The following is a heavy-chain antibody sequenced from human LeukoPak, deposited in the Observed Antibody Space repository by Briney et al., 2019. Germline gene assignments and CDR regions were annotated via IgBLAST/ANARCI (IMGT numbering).Heavy chain of an antibody. V-gene: IGHV3-30*02. Sequence: GGSLRLSCAASGFTFSSYGMHWVRQAPGKGLEWVAFIRYDGSNKYYTDSVKGRFTISRDNSKNTVYLQMNSLRVEDTAVYYCARGMGGYGGYDYWGQGTLVTVYS. CDR3: ARGMGGYGGYDY. CDR1: GFTFSSYG. J-gene: IGHJ4*02. CDR2: IRYDGSNK. D-gene: IGHD5-12*01.